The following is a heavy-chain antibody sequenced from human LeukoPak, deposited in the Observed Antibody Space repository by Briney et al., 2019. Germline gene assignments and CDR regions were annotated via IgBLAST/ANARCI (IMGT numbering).Heavy chain of an antibody. Sequence: PGGSLRLSCAAPGFTVMSWVRQAPGKGLEWVSVIYGGDSTNYADSVKGRFTISRDNSKSTLYLQMNSLRVEDTAVYYCVRESRGSSWSYYFDSWGQGTLVTVSS. J-gene: IGHJ4*02. CDR3: VRESRGSSWSYYFDS. D-gene: IGHD6-13*01. CDR2: IYGGDST. CDR1: GFTV. V-gene: IGHV3-53*01.